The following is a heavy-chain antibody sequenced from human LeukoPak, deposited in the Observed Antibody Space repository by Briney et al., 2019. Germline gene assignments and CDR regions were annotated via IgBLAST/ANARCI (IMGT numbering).Heavy chain of an antibody. CDR2: IKQDGSEK. V-gene: IGHV3-7*01. CDR1: GFTFSSYW. D-gene: IGHD6-13*01. J-gene: IGHJ3*02. CDR3: ARDLSSSWPLNDAFDI. Sequence: GGSLRLSCAASGFTFSSYWMSWVRQAPGKGLEWVANIKQDGSEKYYVDSVKGRFTISRDNAMNSLYLQMNSLRAEDTAVYYCARDLSSSWPLNDAFDIWGQGTMVTVSS.